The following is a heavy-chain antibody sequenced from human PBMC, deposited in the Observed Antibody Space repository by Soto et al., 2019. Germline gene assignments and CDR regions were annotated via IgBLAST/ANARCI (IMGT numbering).Heavy chain of an antibody. CDR1: VGSISPYY. V-gene: IGHV4-4*07. Sequence: PSWTLSLTCTVPVGSISPYYWTWIRQPAGKGLEWIGRIYASGSTNYNPSLKGRVTRSVATSKNQFSLKLSSVTAADTAVYYCARGGMVIIPTATAFDYWGQGTVVIVSS. CDR3: ARGGMVIIPTATAFDY. D-gene: IGHD2-2*01. J-gene: IGHJ4*02. CDR2: IYASGST.